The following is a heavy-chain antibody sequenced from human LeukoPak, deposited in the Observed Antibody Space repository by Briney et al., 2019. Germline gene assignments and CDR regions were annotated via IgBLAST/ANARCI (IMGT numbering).Heavy chain of an antibody. CDR1: GYTFTSYG. V-gene: IGHV1-69*05. CDR3: ARASYYYDSSGYRRYNWFDP. CDR2: IIPIFGTA. J-gene: IGHJ5*02. Sequence: ASVKVSCKASGYTFTSYGISWVRQAPGQGLEWMGRIIPIFGTANYAQKFQGRVTITTDESTSTAYTELSSLRSEDTAVYYCARASYYYDSSGYRRYNWFDPWGQGTLVTVSS. D-gene: IGHD3-22*01.